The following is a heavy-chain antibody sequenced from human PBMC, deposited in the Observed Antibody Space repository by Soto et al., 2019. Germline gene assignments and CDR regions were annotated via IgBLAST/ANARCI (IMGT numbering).Heavy chain of an antibody. CDR3: ARVGLGALYFDY. D-gene: IGHD3-16*01. CDR1: GGSISSSNW. CDR2: IYHSGST. V-gene: IGHV4-4*02. Sequence: QVQLQESGPGLVKPSGTLSLTCAASGGSISSSNWWSWVRQPPGKGLEWIGEIYHSGSTNYNPSLKSRVTILVDKSKNQFSLKLSSVTAADTAVYYCARVGLGALYFDYWGQGTLVTVSS. J-gene: IGHJ4*02.